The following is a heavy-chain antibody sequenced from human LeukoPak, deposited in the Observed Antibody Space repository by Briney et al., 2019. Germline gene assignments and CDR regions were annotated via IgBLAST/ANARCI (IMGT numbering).Heavy chain of an antibody. D-gene: IGHD4-17*01. V-gene: IGHV4-30-4*01. CDR2: IYYSGST. CDR3: ARAGAYYYYGMDA. Sequence: PSETLSLTCTVSGGSISSGEYYWSWIRQPPGKGLEWIGYIYYSGSTYYNPSLKSRVTISVDTSKNQFSLKLSSVTAAGTAVYYCARAGAYYYYGMDAWGQGTTVTVSS. CDR1: GGSISSGEYY. J-gene: IGHJ6*02.